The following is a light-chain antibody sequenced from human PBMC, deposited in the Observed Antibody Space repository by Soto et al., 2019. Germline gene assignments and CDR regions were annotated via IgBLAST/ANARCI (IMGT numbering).Light chain of an antibody. CDR3: QHRNNWPREWT. V-gene: IGKV3-11*01. CDR2: DTS. Sequence: IVLTQSPATLSLSPGERATLSCRASRSGRSYLAWYQQKPGQAPRLLISDTSKRATGIPARFSGAGSGTDFTLTITSLEHEDSAVYYCQHRNNWPREWTFGQGTKVEIK. CDR1: RSGRSY. J-gene: IGKJ1*01.